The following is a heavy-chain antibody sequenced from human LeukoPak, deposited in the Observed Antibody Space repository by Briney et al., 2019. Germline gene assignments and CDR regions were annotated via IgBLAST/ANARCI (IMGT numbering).Heavy chain of an antibody. Sequence: GGSLRLSCAASGFTFSSYSMNWVRQAPGKGLEWVSSISSNSHYIYYANSLRGRFTISRDNAKNSLYLQMNSLRAEDTAVYYCARDVSRISDYWRQGTLVTVSS. V-gene: IGHV3-21*01. CDR3: ARDVSRISDY. CDR1: GFTFSSYS. J-gene: IGHJ4*02. CDR2: ISSNSHYI. D-gene: IGHD2-15*01.